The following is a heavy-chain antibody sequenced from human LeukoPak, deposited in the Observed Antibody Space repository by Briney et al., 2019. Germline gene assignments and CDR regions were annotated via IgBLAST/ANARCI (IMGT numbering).Heavy chain of an antibody. D-gene: IGHD2-2*01. V-gene: IGHV1-46*01. CDR1: GYTFTSYY. Sequence: ASVKVSCKASGYTFTSYYMHWVRQAPGQGLEWMGIINPSGGSTSYAQKFQGRVTMTRDTSTSTVYMELSSLRSEDTAVYYCARGYIVVVPAAIRWFDPWGQGTLVTVSS. CDR3: ARGYIVVVPAAIRWFDP. J-gene: IGHJ5*02. CDR2: INPSGGST.